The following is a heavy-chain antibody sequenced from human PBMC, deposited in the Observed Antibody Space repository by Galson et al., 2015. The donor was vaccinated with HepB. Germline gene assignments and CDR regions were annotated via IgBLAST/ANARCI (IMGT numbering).Heavy chain of an antibody. CDR1: GGSISSSNW. V-gene: IGHV4-4*02. J-gene: IGHJ6*02. CDR3: ARDLYCSSTSCPYYYYYGMDV. CDR2: IYHSGST. D-gene: IGHD2-2*01. Sequence: LSLTCAVSGGSISSSNWWSWVRQPPGKGLEWIGEIYHSGSTNYNPSLKSRVTILLDKSKNQFSLKLSSVTAADTAVYYCARDLYCSSTSCPYYYYYGMDVWGQGTTVIVSS.